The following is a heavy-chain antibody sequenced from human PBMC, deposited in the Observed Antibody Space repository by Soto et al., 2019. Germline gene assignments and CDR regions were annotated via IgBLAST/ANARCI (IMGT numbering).Heavy chain of an antibody. V-gene: IGHV4-4*07. CDR1: GGAISGYY. CDR3: ARGQRFSDWFDP. Sequence: QVQLHESGPGLVKPSETLSLNCTVTGGAISGYYWTWIRQSAGEGLEWIGRIYSSGSTKYNPSLKSRVTISLDTSMNHFSLRLSSVTAADTAVYYCARGQRFSDWFDPWGQGTLVTVSS. J-gene: IGHJ5*02. CDR2: IYSSGST. D-gene: IGHD3-3*01.